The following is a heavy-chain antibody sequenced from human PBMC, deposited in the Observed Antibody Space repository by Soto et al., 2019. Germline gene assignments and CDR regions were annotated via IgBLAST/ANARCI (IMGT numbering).Heavy chain of an antibody. V-gene: IGHV4-30-4*01. CDR3: AREQMGVATTHFDY. Sequence: PSETLSLTCTVSGGSISSGDYYWSWIRQPPGKGLEWIGYIYYSGSTYYNPSLKSRVTISVDTSKNQFSLKLSSVTAADTAVYYCAREQMGVATTHFDYWGQATLVTVSS. CDR1: GGSISSGDYY. D-gene: IGHD5-12*01. J-gene: IGHJ4*02. CDR2: IYYSGST.